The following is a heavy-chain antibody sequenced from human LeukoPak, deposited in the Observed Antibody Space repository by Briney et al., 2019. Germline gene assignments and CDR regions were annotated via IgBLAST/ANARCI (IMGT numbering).Heavy chain of an antibody. J-gene: IGHJ4*02. Sequence: GASVKVSCKASGYTFTSYYMHWVRQRPGQGLEWMGIINPSGGSTSYAQKFQGEVTMTRYTSTSTVYMELRSLRSEDTAVYYCARGRYYDRSLNYWGQGTLVTVSS. D-gene: IGHD3-22*01. V-gene: IGHV1-46*03. CDR2: INPSGGST. CDR3: ARGRYYDRSLNY. CDR1: GYTFTSYY.